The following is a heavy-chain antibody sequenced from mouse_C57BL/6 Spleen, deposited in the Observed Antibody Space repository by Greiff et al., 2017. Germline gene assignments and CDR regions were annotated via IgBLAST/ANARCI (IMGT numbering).Heavy chain of an antibody. CDR1: GFSFTSYG. Sequence: QVQLKQSGPGLVQPSQSLSITCTVSGFSFTSYGVHWVRQSPGKGLEWLGVIWSGGSTDYNAAFISRLSISKDNSKSQVFFKMNSLQADDTAIYYCARDPPYSNYGGFAYWGQGTLVTVSA. J-gene: IGHJ3*01. CDR3: ARDPPYSNYGGFAY. V-gene: IGHV2-2*01. CDR2: IWSGGST. D-gene: IGHD2-5*01.